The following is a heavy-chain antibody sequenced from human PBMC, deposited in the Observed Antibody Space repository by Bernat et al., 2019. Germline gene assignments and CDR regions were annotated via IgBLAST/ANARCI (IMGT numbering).Heavy chain of an antibody. CDR2: SKNKANSYTA. V-gene: IGHV3-72*01. CDR1: GFTLSDHY. Sequence: EVQLVESGGGLVQPGGSLRLSCVGSGFTLSDHYMDWVRQTPGKGLEWIGRSKNKANSYTAEYAASVKGRFTISRDDSKNLRSLQMNSLQTDDTAVYYCTRLERGGRSDYWGQGTLVTVSS. D-gene: IGHD1-26*01. CDR3: TRLERGGRSDY. J-gene: IGHJ4*02.